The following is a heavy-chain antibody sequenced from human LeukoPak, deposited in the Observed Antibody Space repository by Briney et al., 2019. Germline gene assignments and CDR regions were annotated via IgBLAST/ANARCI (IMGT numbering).Heavy chain of an antibody. V-gene: IGHV3-23*01. J-gene: IGHJ4*02. CDR2: ISGSGGST. CDR3: ANSPDGAFDY. Sequence: QSGGSLRLSCAASGFTFSSYAMSWVRQAPGKGLEWVSAISGSGGSTYYADSVKGRFTISRDNSENTLYLHMNSLRAEDTAVYYCANSPDGAFDYWAQGPRVTVSS. CDR1: GFTFSSYA.